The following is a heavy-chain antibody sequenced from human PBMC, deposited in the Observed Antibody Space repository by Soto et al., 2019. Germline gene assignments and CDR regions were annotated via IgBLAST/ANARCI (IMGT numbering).Heavy chain of an antibody. CDR1: GGSISSGDYY. V-gene: IGHV4-30-4*01. CDR2: IYYSGST. D-gene: IGHD3-3*01. CDR3: ARQEYCFWSYYYGMDV. J-gene: IGHJ6*02. Sequence: KPSETLSLTCTVSGGSISSGDYYWSWIRQPPGKGLEWIGYIYYSGSTYYNPSLKSRVTISVDTSKNQFSLKLSSVTAADTAVYYCARQEYCFWSYYYGMDVWGQGTTVTVSS.